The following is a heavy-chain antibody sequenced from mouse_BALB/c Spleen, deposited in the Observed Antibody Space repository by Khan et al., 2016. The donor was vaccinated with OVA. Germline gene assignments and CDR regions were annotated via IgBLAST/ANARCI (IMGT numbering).Heavy chain of an antibody. CDR3: ARGYYRDGSGFAY. V-gene: IGHV9-3*02. Sequence: QIQLVQSGPELKKPGETVKISCKASGYIFTNYGMNWVKQAPGKGLKWMGWINTNTGEPTFAEEFKERFAFSLETSAIPAYLQIDSLKNGDTATYFGARGYYRDGSGFAYWGQGTLVTVSA. D-gene: IGHD2-14*01. J-gene: IGHJ3*01. CDR2: INTNTGEP. CDR1: GYIFTNYG.